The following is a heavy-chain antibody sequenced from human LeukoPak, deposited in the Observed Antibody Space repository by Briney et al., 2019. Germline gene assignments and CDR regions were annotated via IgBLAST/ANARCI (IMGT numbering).Heavy chain of an antibody. CDR2: VSKDGSAT. J-gene: IGHJ4*02. CDR3: ATGRVQLDY. Sequence: GRSLRLSCAASGFIFDGYAMNWVRQAPGKGLELVAQVSKDGSATFYADSVRGRFTISRDNSKNTLSLQMDNLRVDDTAVYFCATGRVQLDYWGQGALVSVSS. D-gene: IGHD3-10*01. V-gene: IGHV3-30*03. CDR1: GFIFDGYA.